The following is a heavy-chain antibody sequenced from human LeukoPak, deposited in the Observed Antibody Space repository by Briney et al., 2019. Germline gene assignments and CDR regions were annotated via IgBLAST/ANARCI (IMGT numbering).Heavy chain of an antibody. CDR1: GFTFSSYS. D-gene: IGHD2-2*01. CDR3: AIGGRGYCSSTSCQVTPYDAFDI. V-gene: IGHV3-48*01. CDR2: ISSSSSTI. Sequence: GGSLRLSCAASGFTFSSYSMNWVRQAPGKGLEWVSYISSSSSTIYHADSVKGRFTISRDNAKNSLYLQMNSLRAEDTAVYYCAIGGRGYCSSTSCQVTPYDAFDIWGQGTMVTVSS. J-gene: IGHJ3*02.